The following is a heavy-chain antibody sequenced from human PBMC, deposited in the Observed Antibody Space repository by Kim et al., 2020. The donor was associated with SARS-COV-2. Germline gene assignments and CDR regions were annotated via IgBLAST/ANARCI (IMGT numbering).Heavy chain of an antibody. J-gene: IGHJ4*02. D-gene: IGHD3-9*01. CDR1: GNSVSSGVYY. Sequence: SETLSLICTVSGNSVSSGVYYWSWIRQPPGKGLEWIGHIYDSGSTNYNPSLRSRVTISLDTSINQFSLRLSSVTPADTALYYCARVGRAGNTGYQFDYWGQATPVTVPP. V-gene: IGHV4-61*08. CDR2: IYDSGST. CDR3: ARVGRAGNTGYQFDY.